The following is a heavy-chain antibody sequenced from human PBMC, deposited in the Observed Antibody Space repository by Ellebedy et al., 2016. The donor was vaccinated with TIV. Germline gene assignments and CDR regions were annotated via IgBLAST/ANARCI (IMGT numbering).Heavy chain of an antibody. J-gene: IGHJ5*02. CDR2: ISASSDAI. D-gene: IGHD2-2*01. CDR3: ARGRYYCSSTSCYAPSWFDP. V-gene: IGHV3-48*04. CDR1: GFTFSSYN. Sequence: GGSLRLXCAASGFTFSSYNMNWVRQAPGKGLEWISYISASSDAIYYADSVRGRFTISRDNAKNSLYLQMNSLGAEDTAVYFCARGRYYCSSTSCYAPSWFDPWGQGTLVTVSS.